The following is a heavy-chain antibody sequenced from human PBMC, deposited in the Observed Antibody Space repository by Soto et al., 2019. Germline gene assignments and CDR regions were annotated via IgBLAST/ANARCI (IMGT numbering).Heavy chain of an antibody. V-gene: IGHV3-15*07. J-gene: IGHJ4*02. CDR1: GFTFSNVW. Sequence: EVQLVESGGGLVKPGGSLRLSCAASGFTFSNVWMNCVRQAPGKGLEWVGRIKSKTDGGTTDYAAPVTGRFTISRDDSKNTLYLQMNSLKTEDTAVYYCTPLALKYSSGWYEFADWGQGTLVTVSS. D-gene: IGHD6-19*01. CDR3: TPLALKYSSGWYEFAD. CDR2: IKSKTDGGTT.